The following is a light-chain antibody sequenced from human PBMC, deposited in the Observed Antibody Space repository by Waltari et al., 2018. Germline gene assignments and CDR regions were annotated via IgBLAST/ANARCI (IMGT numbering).Light chain of an antibody. Sequence: QSALTQPRSVSGSPGQSVPISCTGTSSDLSTYNYVSWYQQHPGKAPKLLIPDVTRRPSGVPDRFSGSRSGNTASLTISGLQAEDKADYYCCSYTGGYTWVFGGGTKLTVL. CDR2: DVT. V-gene: IGLV2-11*01. J-gene: IGLJ3*02. CDR3: CSYTGGYTWV. CDR1: SSDLSTYNY.